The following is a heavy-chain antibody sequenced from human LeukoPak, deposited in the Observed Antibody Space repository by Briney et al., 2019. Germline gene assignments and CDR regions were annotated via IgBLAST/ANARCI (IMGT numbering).Heavy chain of an antibody. CDR2: INHSGST. Sequence: PSETLSLTCAVYGGSFSGYYWSWLRQPPGKGLEWIGEINHSGSTNYNPSLKSRVTISVDTSKNQFSLKLSSVTAADTAVYYCARGATSYDYVWGSYRYRVAFDIWGQGTMVTVSS. J-gene: IGHJ3*02. V-gene: IGHV4-34*01. D-gene: IGHD3-16*02. CDR3: ARGATSYDYVWGSYRYRVAFDI. CDR1: GGSFSGYY.